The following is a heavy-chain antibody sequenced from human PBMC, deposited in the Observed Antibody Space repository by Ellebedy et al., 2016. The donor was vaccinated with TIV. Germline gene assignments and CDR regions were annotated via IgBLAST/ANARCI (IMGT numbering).Heavy chain of an antibody. D-gene: IGHD6-19*01. V-gene: IGHV3-23*01. J-gene: IGHJ5*02. CDR1: GFTFSSYA. CDR3: AKDRTSAGTHNWFDP. CDR2: VSGSGGRT. Sequence: PGGSLRLSCAASGFTFSSYAMSWVRQAPEKGLEWVSTVSGSGGRTFYSDSVKGRFTISRDNSKNTLYLQVNSLRAEDTAVYYCAKDRTSAGTHNWFDPWGQGTLVTVSS.